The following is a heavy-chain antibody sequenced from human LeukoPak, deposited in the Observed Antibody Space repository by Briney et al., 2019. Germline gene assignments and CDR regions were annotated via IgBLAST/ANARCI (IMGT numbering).Heavy chain of an antibody. Sequence: SETLSLTCTVSGGSISSHYWSWIRQPPGKGLEWIGYIYYSGTTNYNPSLKSRVTVSVDKSKNHFSLKLSSVTAADTAVYYCARSAQIVAAAIAYYFDYWGQGTLVTVSS. CDR2: IYYSGTT. J-gene: IGHJ4*02. CDR3: ARSAQIVAAAIAYYFDY. D-gene: IGHD2-2*02. CDR1: GGSISSHY. V-gene: IGHV4-59*11.